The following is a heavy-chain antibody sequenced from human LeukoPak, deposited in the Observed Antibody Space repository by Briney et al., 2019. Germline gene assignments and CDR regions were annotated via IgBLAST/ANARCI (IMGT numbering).Heavy chain of an antibody. V-gene: IGHV3-30*02. CDR2: IRYDGSNK. D-gene: IGHD3-3*01. J-gene: IGHJ5*02. CDR3: ARDPGSTSYYDFWSGYYTGDNWFDP. CDR1: GFTFSSYG. Sequence: GGSLRLSCAASGFTFSSYGMHWVRQAPGKGLEWVAFIRYDGSNKYYADSVKGRFTISRDNSKNTLYLQMNSLRAEDTAVYYCARDPGSTSYYDFWSGYYTGDNWFDPWGQGTLVTVSS.